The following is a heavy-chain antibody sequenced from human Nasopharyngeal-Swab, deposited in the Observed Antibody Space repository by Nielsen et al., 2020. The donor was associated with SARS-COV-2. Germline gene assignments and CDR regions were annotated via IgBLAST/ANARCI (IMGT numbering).Heavy chain of an antibody. CDR3: VKDLAYDEVS. Sequence: GGSLRLSCAASGFTFSNYAMSWVRQAPGKGLEWVSTINNRGDDPHYVDSVRGRFTVSRDNSKNTLYLQMNSLRGEDTAIYYCVKDLAYDEVSWGQGTLVTVSS. V-gene: IGHV3-23*01. CDR1: GFTFSNYA. D-gene: IGHD5-12*01. CDR2: INNRGDDP. J-gene: IGHJ5*02.